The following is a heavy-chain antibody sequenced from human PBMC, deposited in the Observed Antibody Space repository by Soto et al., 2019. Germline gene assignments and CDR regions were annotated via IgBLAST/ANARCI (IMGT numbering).Heavy chain of an antibody. CDR1: GFPFSNYG. J-gene: IGHJ6*02. CDR3: ARRGTYGSGTHGYYYSAMDV. CDR2: IWYDGSNK. V-gene: IGHV3-33*01. D-gene: IGHD3-10*01. Sequence: QVQLVESGGGVVQPGRSLRLSCAASGFPFSNYGMHWVRQAPGKGLEGVAIIWYDGSNKYDGDSVKGRFTVSRDDSKNTLYLQMNSLRAEDTAVYYCARRGTYGSGTHGYYYSAMDVWGQGTTVTVSS.